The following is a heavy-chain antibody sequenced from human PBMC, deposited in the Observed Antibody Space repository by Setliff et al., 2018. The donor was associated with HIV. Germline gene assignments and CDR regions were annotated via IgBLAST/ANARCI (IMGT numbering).Heavy chain of an antibody. Sequence: SETLSLTCTVSGGSISSYYWSWIRQPPGKGLEWIGYINYSGSTNYNPSLQSRVTISVDTSKNHFSLKLTSVTAADTAVYYCARHSITLVVGVPERDDAFDIWGQGTMVTVSS. J-gene: IGHJ3*02. V-gene: IGHV4-59*08. CDR2: INYSGST. D-gene: IGHD3-22*01. CDR3: ARHSITLVVGVPERDDAFDI. CDR1: GGSISSYY.